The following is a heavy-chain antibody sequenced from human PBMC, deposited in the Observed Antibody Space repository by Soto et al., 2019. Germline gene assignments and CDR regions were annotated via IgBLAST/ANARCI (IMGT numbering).Heavy chain of an antibody. CDR3: ASHSSGWSGYYYYGMDV. Sequence: ASVKVSCKASGGTFSSYAISWVRQAPGQGLEWMGGIIPIFGTANYAQKFQGRVTITADESTSTAYMELSSLRSEDTAVYYCASHSSGWSGYYYYGMDVWGQGTTVTVS. V-gene: IGHV1-69*13. D-gene: IGHD6-19*01. CDR2: IIPIFGTA. J-gene: IGHJ6*02. CDR1: GGTFSSYA.